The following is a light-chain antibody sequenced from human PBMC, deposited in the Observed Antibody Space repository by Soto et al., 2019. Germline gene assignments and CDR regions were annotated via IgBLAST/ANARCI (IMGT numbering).Light chain of an antibody. J-gene: IGKJ4*01. Sequence: EIMMTQSPATVSVSPGERATLSCRASQSIRTNVAWYQQKPGQALRLLIFDASTRATGLSSRFSGSGSGTEFTLTISSLQSEDVAIYYCKQYNDWPPLTFGGGTRLEI. V-gene: IGKV3-15*01. CDR2: DAS. CDR1: QSIRTN. CDR3: KQYNDWPPLT.